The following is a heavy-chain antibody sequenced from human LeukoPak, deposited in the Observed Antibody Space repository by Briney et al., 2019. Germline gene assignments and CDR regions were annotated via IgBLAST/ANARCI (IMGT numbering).Heavy chain of an antibody. CDR1: GGSISSYY. Sequence: PSETLSLTCTVSGGSISSYYWSWIRQPPGKGLEWIGYIYTSGSTNYNPSLKSRVTISVDTSKNQFSLKLSSVTAADTAVYYCARRRAGTIFGGYFDYWGQGTQVTVSS. J-gene: IGHJ4*02. CDR3: ARRRAGTIFGGYFDY. D-gene: IGHD3-3*01. CDR2: IYTSGST. V-gene: IGHV4-4*09.